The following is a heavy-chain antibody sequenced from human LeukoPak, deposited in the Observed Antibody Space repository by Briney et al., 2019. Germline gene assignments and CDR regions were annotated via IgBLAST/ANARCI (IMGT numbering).Heavy chain of an antibody. CDR1: GFTFDDYA. Sequence: GGSLRLSCAASGFTFDDYAMHWVRQAPGKGLEWVSGISWNSGSIGYADSVKGRFTISRDNAKNSLYLQMNSLRAEDTAVYYCARWDYGDYDDYYYGMDVWGQGTTVTVSS. CDR2: ISWNSGSI. J-gene: IGHJ6*02. V-gene: IGHV3-9*01. D-gene: IGHD4-17*01. CDR3: ARWDYGDYDDYYYGMDV.